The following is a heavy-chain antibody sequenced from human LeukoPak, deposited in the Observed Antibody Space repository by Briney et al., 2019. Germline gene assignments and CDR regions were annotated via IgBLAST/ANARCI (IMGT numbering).Heavy chain of an antibody. J-gene: IGHJ4*02. D-gene: IGHD3-16*02. CDR2: FDPEDGET. Sequence: ASVKVSCKVSGYTLTELSMHWVRQAPGKGLEWMGGFDPEDGETIYAQKFQGRVTMTEDTSTDTAYMELSSLRSEDTAVYYCAKGTNDYVWGSYRLTPYYFDYWGQGTLVTVSS. CDR1: GYTLTELS. V-gene: IGHV1-24*01. CDR3: AKGTNDYVWGSYRLTPYYFDY.